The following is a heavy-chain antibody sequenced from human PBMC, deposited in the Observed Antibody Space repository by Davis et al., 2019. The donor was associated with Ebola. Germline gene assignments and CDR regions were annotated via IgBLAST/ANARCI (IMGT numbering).Heavy chain of an antibody. CDR3: AREGYSSAWPSFFDY. V-gene: IGHV4-59*01. D-gene: IGHD6-19*01. CDR2: IYYSGST. J-gene: IGHJ4*02. CDR1: GGSISSYY. Sequence: SETLSLTCTVSGGSISSYYWSWIRQPPGKGLEWIGYIYYSGSTIYNPSLKSRVTISVDTSKKQSSLKLSSVTAADTAMYYCAREGYSSAWPSFFDYWGQGTLVTVSS.